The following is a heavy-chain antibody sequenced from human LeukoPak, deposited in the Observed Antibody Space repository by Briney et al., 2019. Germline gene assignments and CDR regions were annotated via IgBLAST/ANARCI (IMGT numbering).Heavy chain of an antibody. D-gene: IGHD3-22*01. CDR2: ISSSGDRT. V-gene: IGHV3-23*01. Sequence: GGSLRLSCVVSGFTFSSYVVGWVRQAPGKGLEWVSVISSSGDRTFYADSVKGRFTISRDNSKNTLYLQMNSLRAEDTAVYYCASRIPYDSSSYWGQGTLVTVSS. CDR1: GFTFSSYV. CDR3: ASRIPYDSSSY. J-gene: IGHJ4*02.